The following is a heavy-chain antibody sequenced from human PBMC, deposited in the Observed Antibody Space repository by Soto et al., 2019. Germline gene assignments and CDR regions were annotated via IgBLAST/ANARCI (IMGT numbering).Heavy chain of an antibody. J-gene: IGHJ6*02. CDR1: GYTFTNYW. CDR3: ARYPTLTDYFFHGMDV. V-gene: IGHV5-51*01. D-gene: IGHD4-17*01. Sequence: GESLKISCKGSGYTFTNYWIVWVRQIPGKGLEWMGIIYPGDSDTRYSPSFQGQVTISADRSISTAYLLWSSLKASDTGMYYCARYPTLTDYFFHGMDVWGQGTTVTVSS. CDR2: IYPGDSDT.